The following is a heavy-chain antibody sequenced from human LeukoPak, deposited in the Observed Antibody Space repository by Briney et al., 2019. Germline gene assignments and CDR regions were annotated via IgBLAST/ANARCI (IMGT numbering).Heavy chain of an antibody. J-gene: IGHJ3*02. Sequence: GGSLRLSCAASGFTFSGSAMHWVRQASGKGLEWVGRIRSKANSYATAYAASVKGRFTISRDDSKNTACLQMNSLKTEDTAVYYCTSRRDAFDIWGQGTMVTVSS. CDR3: TSRRDAFDI. CDR1: GFTFSGSA. V-gene: IGHV3-73*01. CDR2: IRSKANSYAT.